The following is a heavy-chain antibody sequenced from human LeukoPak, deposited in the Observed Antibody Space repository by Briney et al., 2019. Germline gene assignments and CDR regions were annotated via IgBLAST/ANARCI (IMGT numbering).Heavy chain of an antibody. Sequence: GGSLRLSCTASGFTFSSYGMHWVRQAPGKGLEWVAVIWYDGSNKYYADSVKGRFTISRDNSKNTLYLQMNSLRAEDTAVYYCARAYCSSTSCYDAFDIWGQGTMVTVSS. J-gene: IGHJ3*02. CDR2: IWYDGSNK. CDR1: GFTFSSYG. V-gene: IGHV3-33*01. CDR3: ARAYCSSTSCYDAFDI. D-gene: IGHD2-2*01.